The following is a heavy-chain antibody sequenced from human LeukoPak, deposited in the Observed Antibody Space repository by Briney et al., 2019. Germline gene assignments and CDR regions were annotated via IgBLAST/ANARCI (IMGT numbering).Heavy chain of an antibody. V-gene: IGHV3-23*01. CDR2: ISGSGGST. CDR3: AKERRITMIVVVIKESYFDY. D-gene: IGHD3-22*01. Sequence: GGSLRLSCAASGFTFSSYAMSWVRLAPGKGLEWVSAISGSGGSTYYADSVKGRFTISRDNSKNTLYLQMNSLRAEDTAVYYCAKERRITMIVVVIKESYFDYWGQGTLVTVSS. CDR1: GFTFSSYA. J-gene: IGHJ4*02.